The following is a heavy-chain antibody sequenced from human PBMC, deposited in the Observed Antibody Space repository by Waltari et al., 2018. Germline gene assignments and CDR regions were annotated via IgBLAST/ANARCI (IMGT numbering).Heavy chain of an antibody. J-gene: IGHJ6*02. CDR1: GFTFSSYA. D-gene: IGHD2-21*02. Sequence: EVQLLESGGGLVQPGGSLRLSCAASGFTFSSYAMSWVRQAPGKGLEWVSAISGSGGSTYYADSVKGRFTISRDNSKNTLYLQMNSLRAEDTAVYYCAKGGVTPYYYYYGMDVWGQGTTVTVSS. V-gene: IGHV3-23*01. CDR2: ISGSGGST. CDR3: AKGGVTPYYYYYGMDV.